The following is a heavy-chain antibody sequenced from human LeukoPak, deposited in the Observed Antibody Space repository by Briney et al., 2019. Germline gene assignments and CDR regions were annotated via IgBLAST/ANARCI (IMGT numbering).Heavy chain of an antibody. CDR1: EFTFSNYW. Sequence: RSGGSLRLSCTASEFTFSNYWMTWVRQAPGKGLEWVANIKQDGSERYYVDSVKGRFTISRDNAKNSLYLQMNSLRAEDTAVYYCVRDLGGRSGHWGQGTLVTVSS. CDR2: IKQDGSER. CDR3: VRDLGGRSGH. J-gene: IGHJ4*02. V-gene: IGHV3-7*01. D-gene: IGHD1-26*01.